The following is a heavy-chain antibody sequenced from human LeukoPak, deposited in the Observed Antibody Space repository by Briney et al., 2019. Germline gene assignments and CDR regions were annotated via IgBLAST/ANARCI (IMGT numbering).Heavy chain of an antibody. CDR1: GFTFSSYG. D-gene: IGHD6-13*01. CDR2: IWYDGSNK. V-gene: IGHV3-33*01. J-gene: IGHJ4*02. Sequence: PGRSLRLSCAASGFTFSSYGMHWVRQAPGKGLEWVAVIWYDGSNKYYADSVKGRFTISRDNSKNTLYLQMNSLRAEDTAVYYCARDMMRGGQLVSYWGQGTLVTVSS. CDR3: ARDMMRGGQLVSY.